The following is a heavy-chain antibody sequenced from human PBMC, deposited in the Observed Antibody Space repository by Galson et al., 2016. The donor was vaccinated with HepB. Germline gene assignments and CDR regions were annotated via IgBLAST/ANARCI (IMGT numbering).Heavy chain of an antibody. J-gene: IGHJ4*02. Sequence: SLRLSCAASGFAFTFYAMNWVRQTPGKGLEWVAVISYDGSNKYYADSVKGRFTISRDNSKNTLYLQMNSLRAEDTAVYYCAKDKWVGSGWSWYYFDYWGQGTLVTVSS. CDR2: ISYDGSNK. CDR3: AKDKWVGSGWSWYYFDY. CDR1: GFAFTFYA. V-gene: IGHV3-30*18. D-gene: IGHD6-19*01.